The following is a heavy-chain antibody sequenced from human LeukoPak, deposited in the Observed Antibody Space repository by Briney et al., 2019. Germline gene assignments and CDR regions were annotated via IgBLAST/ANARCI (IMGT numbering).Heavy chain of an antibody. CDR3: ARRDTAMVFDY. CDR2: INHSGST. CDR1: GGSFSGYY. V-gene: IGHV4-34*01. J-gene: IGHJ4*02. Sequence: SETLSLTCAVYGGSFSGYYWSWIRQPPGKGLERIGEINHSGSTNYNPSLKSRVTISVDTSKNQFSLKLSSVTAADTAVYYCARRDTAMVFDYWGQGTLVTVSS. D-gene: IGHD5-18*01.